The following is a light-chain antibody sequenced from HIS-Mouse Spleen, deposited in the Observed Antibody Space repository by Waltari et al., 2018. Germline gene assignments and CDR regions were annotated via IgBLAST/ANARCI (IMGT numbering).Light chain of an antibody. V-gene: IGLV3-21*03. Sequence: SYVLTQPPSVSVAPGKTARLTCGGTKLESKSVHWSQQKPAQAPVLVVYDDSDRPSGIPERFSGSNSGNTATLTISRVEAGDEADYYCQVWDSSSDHVVFGGGTKLTVL. CDR3: QVWDSSSDHVV. CDR2: DDS. J-gene: IGLJ2*01. CDR1: KLESKS.